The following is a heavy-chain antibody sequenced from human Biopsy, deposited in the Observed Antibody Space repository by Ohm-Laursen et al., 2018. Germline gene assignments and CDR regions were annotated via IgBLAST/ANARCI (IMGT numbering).Heavy chain of an antibody. J-gene: IGHJ6*02. CDR1: SGSIRGYY. Sequence: TLSLTCTVSSGSIRGYYWTWIRQAPGKGLEWIGYVYYSGTTTYNPSLRSRVTISVDTSMNQISLRLQSVTAADTAIYYCTRATNSTGWPYYYFYGMDIWGQGTTVTVSS. V-gene: IGHV4-59*01. CDR3: TRATNSTGWPYYYFYGMDI. CDR2: VYYSGTT. D-gene: IGHD2/OR15-2a*01.